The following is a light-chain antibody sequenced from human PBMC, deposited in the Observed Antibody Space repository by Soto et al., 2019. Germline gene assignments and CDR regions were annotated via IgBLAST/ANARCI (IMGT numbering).Light chain of an antibody. Sequence: IPMTPSPSTLSAFVGDRVTITCMASQRISYWLAWYQQKPGKAPKFLIYDVCTLESGVPSRFSGSGSGTEFTLTISILQDDDFVTYCCQQDDCHTWTFGQGTNVEIK. V-gene: IGKV1-5*01. CDR2: DVC. CDR1: QRISYW. CDR3: QQDDCHTWT. J-gene: IGKJ1*01.